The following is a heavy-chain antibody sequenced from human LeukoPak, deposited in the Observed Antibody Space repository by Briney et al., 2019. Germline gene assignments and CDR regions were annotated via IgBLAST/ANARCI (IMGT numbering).Heavy chain of an antibody. CDR1: GFTFSSYA. J-gene: IGHJ6*02. CDR3: AKGYYYDSSGYSDV. Sequence: GGSLRLSCAASGFTFSSYAMSWVRQAPGKGLEWVSAISGSGGSTYYADSVKGRFTISRDNSKNTLYLQMNSPRAEDTAVYYCAKGYYYDSSGYSDVWGQGTTVTVSS. D-gene: IGHD3-22*01. CDR2: ISGSGGST. V-gene: IGHV3-23*01.